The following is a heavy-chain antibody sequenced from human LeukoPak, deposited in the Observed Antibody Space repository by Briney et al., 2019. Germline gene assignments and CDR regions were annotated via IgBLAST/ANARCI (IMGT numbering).Heavy chain of an antibody. V-gene: IGHV3-21*01. D-gene: IGHD1-1*01. CDR2: ISSSSSYI. J-gene: IGHJ4*02. CDR3: ARDWNPTIDY. Sequence: GGSLRLSCAASGFTFSSYSMNWVRQAPGKGLEWVSSISSSSSYIYYADSVKGRFTISRDNAKNTLYLQMNSLRAEDTAVYYCARDWNPTIDYWGQGTLVTVSS. CDR1: GFTFSSYS.